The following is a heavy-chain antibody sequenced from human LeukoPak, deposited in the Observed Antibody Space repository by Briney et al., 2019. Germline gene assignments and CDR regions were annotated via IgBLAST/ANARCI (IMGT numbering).Heavy chain of an antibody. V-gene: IGHV4-39*02. CDR2: IYYSGST. CDR1: GGSISSSSYY. D-gene: IGHD1-1*01. J-gene: IGHJ6*03. Sequence: SETLSLTCTVSGGSISSSSYYWGWIRQPPGKGLEWIGSIYYSGSTYYNPSLKSRVTISVDTSKNQFSLKLSSVTAADTAVYYCARDGTGTTAYFFMDVWGKGTTVTVSS. CDR3: ARDGTGTTAYFFMDV.